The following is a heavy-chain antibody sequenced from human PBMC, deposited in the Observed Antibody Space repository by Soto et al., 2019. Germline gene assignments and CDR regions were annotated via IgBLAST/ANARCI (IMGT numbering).Heavy chain of an antibody. CDR1: GGSIKSSSYY. D-gene: IGHD3-22*01. CDR3: ARMNYYDTSGYPFDY. J-gene: IGHJ4*02. V-gene: IGHV4-39*07. Sequence: SETLSLTCTVSGGSIKSSSYYWGWIRQSPGKGLEWIGSLYYSESTYYNPSLKSRVTMSADTSKNQFSLKLNSVTAADTAVYYCARMNYYDTSGYPFDYWGQGMMVTVSS. CDR2: LYYSEST.